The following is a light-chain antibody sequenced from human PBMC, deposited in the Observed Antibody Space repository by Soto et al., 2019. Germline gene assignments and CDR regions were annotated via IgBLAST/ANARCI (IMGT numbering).Light chain of an antibody. CDR2: KAS. V-gene: IGKV1-5*03. CDR1: QTITTS. CDR3: QQYDSYSLRT. Sequence: DIQMTQSPSTLSASVGDRVTITCRASQTITTSLAWYQQKPGKAPKLLIYKASSLESGVPSRFSGSGSGTEFTLTISSQQPDDFATYYCQQYDSYSLRTFGQGTRVEI. J-gene: IGKJ1*01.